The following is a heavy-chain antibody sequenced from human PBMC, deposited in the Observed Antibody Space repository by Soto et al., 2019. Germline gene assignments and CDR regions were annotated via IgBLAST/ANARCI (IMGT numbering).Heavy chain of an antibody. CDR3: AREGQLGTSYYYYGMDV. Sequence: PSETLSLTCTVSGCSISSGGYYWSWIRQHPGKGLEWIGYIYYSGSTYYNPSLKSRVTISVDTSKNQFSLKLSSVTAADTAVYYCAREGQLGTSYYYYGMDVWGQGATVTVSS. J-gene: IGHJ6*02. CDR2: IYYSGST. D-gene: IGHD6-6*01. V-gene: IGHV4-31*03. CDR1: GCSISSGGYY.